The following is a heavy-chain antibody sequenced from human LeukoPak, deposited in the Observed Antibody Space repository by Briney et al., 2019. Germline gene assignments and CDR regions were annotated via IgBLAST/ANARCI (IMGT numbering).Heavy chain of an antibody. CDR2: MNPNSGNT. CDR3: ARGAAVAPGMSSYFDY. J-gene: IGHJ4*02. D-gene: IGHD6-19*01. Sequence: GASVKVSCKASGYTFNSYDINWVRQATGQGLEWMGWMNPNSGNTGYAQKFQGRVTITMNTSISTAYMELSSLRSEDTAVYYCARGAAVAPGMSSYFDYWGQGTLVTVSS. V-gene: IGHV1-8*03. CDR1: GYTFNSYD.